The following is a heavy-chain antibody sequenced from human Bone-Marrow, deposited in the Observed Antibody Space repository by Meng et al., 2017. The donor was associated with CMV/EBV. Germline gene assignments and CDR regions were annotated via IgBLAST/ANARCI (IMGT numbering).Heavy chain of an antibody. CDR1: GYSISSGYY. CDR3: ARYTFGGVRVYYYGMDV. D-gene: IGHD3-16*01. Sequence: SETLSLTCTVSGYSISSGYYWGWIRQPPGKGLGWIGSIYHSGSTYYNPSLKSRVTISVDTSKNQFSLKLSSVTAADTAVYYCARYTFGGVRVYYYGMDVWGQGTTVTVSS. V-gene: IGHV4-38-2*02. CDR2: IYHSGST. J-gene: IGHJ6*02.